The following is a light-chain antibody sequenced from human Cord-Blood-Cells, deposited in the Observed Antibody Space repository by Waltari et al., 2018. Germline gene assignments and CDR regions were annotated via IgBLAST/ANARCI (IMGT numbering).Light chain of an antibody. V-gene: IGLV2-23*01. CDR3: CSYAGSSTWV. CDR2: EGS. CDR1: SSYVGSYHL. J-gene: IGLJ3*02. Sequence: QPALPPPASVAGSPGHSITLPCPGTSSYVGSYHLFSWYQPHPGKAPKLMIYEGSKRPSGVSNRFSGSKSGNTASLTISGLQAEDEADYYCCSYAGSSTWVFGGGTKLTVL.